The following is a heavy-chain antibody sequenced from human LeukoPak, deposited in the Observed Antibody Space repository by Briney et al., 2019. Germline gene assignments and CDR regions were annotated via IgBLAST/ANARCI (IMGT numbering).Heavy chain of an antibody. D-gene: IGHD3-22*01. CDR2: ISYDGGNK. CDR3: ARDSDLVVVVISDFDY. J-gene: IGHJ4*02. Sequence: GGSLRLSCAASGFTFSSYAMHWVRQAPGKGLEWVAVISYDGGNKYYADSVKGRFTISRDNSKNTLYLQMNSLRAEDTAVYYCARDSDLVVVVISDFDYWGQGTLVTVSS. CDR1: GFTFSSYA. V-gene: IGHV3-30*04.